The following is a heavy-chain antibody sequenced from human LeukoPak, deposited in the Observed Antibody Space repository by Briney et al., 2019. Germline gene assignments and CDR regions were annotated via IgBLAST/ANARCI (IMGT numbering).Heavy chain of an antibody. CDR1: GDTFNSDH. V-gene: IGHV1-46*02. Sequence: ASVKVSCKSSGDTFNSDHLHWVRQAPGHEFEWMGILNPSGGRTRNAEKFQDRLFLTMDMSTNTVYMELNSLTSEDTAVYYCATGADILTPFDNWGQGPLVTVSS. D-gene: IGHD3-9*01. CDR3: ATGADILTPFDN. J-gene: IGHJ4*02. CDR2: LNPSGGRT.